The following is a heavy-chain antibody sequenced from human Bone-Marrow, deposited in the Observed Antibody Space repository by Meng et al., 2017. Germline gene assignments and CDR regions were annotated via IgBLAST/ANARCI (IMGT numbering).Heavy chain of an antibody. V-gene: IGHV1-69*06. CDR3: ARGAIAYCGGDCYSSDFDY. CDR1: GYNFPDYY. CDR2: IIPIFGTA. D-gene: IGHD2-21*02. J-gene: IGHJ4*02. Sequence: SVKVSCKPSGYNFPDYYIHWVRRAPGQGLEWMGGIIPIFGTANYAQKFQGRVTITADKSTSTAYMELSSLRSEDTAVYYCARGAIAYCGGDCYSSDFDYWGQGTLVTVSS.